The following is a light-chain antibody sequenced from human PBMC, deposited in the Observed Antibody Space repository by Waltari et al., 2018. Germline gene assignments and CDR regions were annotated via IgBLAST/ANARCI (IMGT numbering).Light chain of an antibody. CDR1: QGISSY. CDR3: QQYYSYPPYT. V-gene: IGKV1-8*01. Sequence: AIRMTPSPSSFSASTGDRATIPCRVSQGISSYLAWYQQKPGQAPKLLIYAASTLQSGVPSRFSGSGSGTDFTLTISCLQSEDFATYYCQQYYSYPPYTFGQGTKLEIK. J-gene: IGKJ2*01. CDR2: AAS.